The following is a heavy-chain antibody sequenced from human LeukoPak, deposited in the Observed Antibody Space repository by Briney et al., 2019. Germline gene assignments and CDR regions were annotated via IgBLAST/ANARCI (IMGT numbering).Heavy chain of an antibody. CDR3: ARAPYNWNDVRGGYYFDY. CDR1: GFTVSSNY. CDR2: IYSDGST. V-gene: IGHV3-53*01. Sequence: PGGSLRLSCAASGFTVSSNYMSWVRQAPGKGLEWVSVIYSDGSTYYADSVKGRFTISRDTSKNTLYLQMNSLRAEDTAVYYCARAPYNWNDVRGGYYFDYWGQGTLVTVSS. J-gene: IGHJ4*02. D-gene: IGHD1-20*01.